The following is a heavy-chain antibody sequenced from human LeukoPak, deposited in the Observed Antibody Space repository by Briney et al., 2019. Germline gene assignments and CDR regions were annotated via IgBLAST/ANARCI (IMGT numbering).Heavy chain of an antibody. J-gene: IGHJ4*02. CDR2: IWYDGSNK. V-gene: IGHV3-33*01. D-gene: IGHD3-10*01. CDR1: GFTFSGYG. CDR3: ARDRDYYFDY. Sequence: PGRSLRLSCAASGFTFSGYGMHWVRQAPGKGLEWVAVIWYDGSNKYYADSVKGRFTISRDNSKNTLYLQMNSLRAEDTAVYYCARDRDYYFDYWGQGTLVTVSS.